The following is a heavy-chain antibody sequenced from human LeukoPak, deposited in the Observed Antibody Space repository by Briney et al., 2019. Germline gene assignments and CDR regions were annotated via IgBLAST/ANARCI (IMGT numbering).Heavy chain of an antibody. V-gene: IGHV1-46*01. D-gene: IGHD2-2*01. J-gene: IGHJ6*03. CDR1: GYTFTSYY. CDR3: ARGRGSECSSTSCYDGYYYYYYMDV. CDR2: INPSGGST. Sequence: ASVKVSCKASGYTFTSYYKHWVRQAPGQGLEWMGIINPSGGSTSYAQKFQGRVTMTRDTSTSTVYMELSSLRSEDTAVYYCARGRGSECSSTSCYDGYYYYYYMDVWGKGTTVTVSS.